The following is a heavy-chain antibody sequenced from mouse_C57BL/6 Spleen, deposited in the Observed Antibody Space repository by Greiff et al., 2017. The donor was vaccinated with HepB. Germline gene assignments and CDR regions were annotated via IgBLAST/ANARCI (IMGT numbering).Heavy chain of an antibody. CDR1: GYSITSGYY. V-gene: IGHV3-6*01. J-gene: IGHJ3*01. Sequence: VQLKESGPGLVKPSQSLSLTCSVTGYSITSGYYWNWIRQFPGNKLEWMGYISYDGSNNYNPSLKNRISITRDTSKNQFFLKLNSVTTEDTATYYCASGEGTYWGQGTLVTVSA. CDR3: ASGEGTY. CDR2: ISYDGSN.